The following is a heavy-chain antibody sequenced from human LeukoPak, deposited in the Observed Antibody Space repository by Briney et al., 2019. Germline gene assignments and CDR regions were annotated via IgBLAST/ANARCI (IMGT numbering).Heavy chain of an antibody. D-gene: IGHD1-26*01. CDR1: GFTFSSYS. CDR3: AHIVGANAEGVDY. Sequence: GGSLRLSCAASGFTFSSYSMNWVRQAPGKGLEWASSISSSSSYIYYADSVKGRFTISRDNAKNSLYLQMNSLRAEDTAVYYCAHIVGANAEGVDYWGQGTLVTVSS. CDR2: ISSSSSYI. V-gene: IGHV3-21*01. J-gene: IGHJ4*02.